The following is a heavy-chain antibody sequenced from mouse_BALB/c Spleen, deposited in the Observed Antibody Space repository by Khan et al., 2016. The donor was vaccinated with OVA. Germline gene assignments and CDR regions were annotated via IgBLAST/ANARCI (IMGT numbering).Heavy chain of an antibody. Sequence: EVELVESGGGLVQPGGSRKLSCAASGFTFSSFGMHWVRQAPEKGLAWVAYINSGSTTIYYADPVQGRFTISRDNPKNTLFLQMTSLRSEDTAMYYCARGNWAYWGQGTTLTVSS. CDR1: GFTFSSFG. V-gene: IGHV5-17*02. J-gene: IGHJ2*01. CDR2: INSGSTTI. CDR3: ARGNWAY. D-gene: IGHD4-1*01.